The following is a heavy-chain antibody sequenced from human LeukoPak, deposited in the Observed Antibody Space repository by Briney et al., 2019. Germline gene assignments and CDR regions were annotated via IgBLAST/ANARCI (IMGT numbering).Heavy chain of an antibody. CDR2: ISSSGSTI. CDR1: GFTFSDYY. J-gene: IGHJ3*02. Sequence: GGSLRLPCAASGFTFSDYYMSWIRQAPGKGLEWVSYISSSGSTIYYADSVKGRFTISRDNAKNSLYLQMNSLRAEDTAVYYCATQGYCSSTSCLAGAFDIWGQGTMVTVSS. D-gene: IGHD2-2*01. V-gene: IGHV3-11*01. CDR3: ATQGYCSSTSCLAGAFDI.